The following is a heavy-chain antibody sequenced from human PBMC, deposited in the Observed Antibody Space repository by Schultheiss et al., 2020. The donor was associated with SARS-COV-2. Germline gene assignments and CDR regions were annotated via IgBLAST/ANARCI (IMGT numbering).Heavy chain of an antibody. J-gene: IGHJ5*02. CDR3: ARHPFYYDRSGYYRGWFDP. V-gene: IGHV5-51*01. CDR2: IYPGDSET. Sequence: GESLKISCKGSGYSFTSYWIGWVRQMPGKGLEWMGIIYPGDSETRYSPSFQGHVTISVDKSINTAYLQWSSLEASDTAMYYCARHPFYYDRSGYYRGWFDPWGQGTLVTVSS. CDR1: GYSFTSYW. D-gene: IGHD3-22*01.